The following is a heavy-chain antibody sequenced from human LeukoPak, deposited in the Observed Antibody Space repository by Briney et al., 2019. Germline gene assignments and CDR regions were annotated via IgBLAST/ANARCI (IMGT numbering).Heavy chain of an antibody. J-gene: IGHJ4*02. Sequence: GGSLRLSCAASGFTFSSYGMHWVRQAPGKGLEWVAVIWYDGSNKYYADSVKGRFIISRDNSKNTLYLQMNSLRAEDTAVYYCAKDSHPRGLDYWGQGTLVTVSS. CDR1: GFTFSSYG. CDR3: AKDSHPRGLDY. V-gene: IGHV3-33*06. CDR2: IWYDGSNK.